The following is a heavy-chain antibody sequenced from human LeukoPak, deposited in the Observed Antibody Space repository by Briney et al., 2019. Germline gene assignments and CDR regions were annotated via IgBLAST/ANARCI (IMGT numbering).Heavy chain of an antibody. CDR3: ARTRRDIVVVPAARSYYYGMDV. CDR2: ISPYSGGT. Sequence: ASAKVSCKASGYTFTGYYMHWVRQAPGQGLEWMGWISPYSGGTNYAQKFQGRVTMTRDTSISTAFMELSRLRSDDTAVYYCARTRRDIVVVPAARSYYYGMDVWGQGTTVTVSS. D-gene: IGHD2-2*01. V-gene: IGHV1-2*02. CDR1: GYTFTGYY. J-gene: IGHJ6*02.